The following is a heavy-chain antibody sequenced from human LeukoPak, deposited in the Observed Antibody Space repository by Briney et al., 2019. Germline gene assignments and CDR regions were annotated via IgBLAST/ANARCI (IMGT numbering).Heavy chain of an antibody. Sequence: SSETLSLTCTVSGGSISSYYWSWIRQPPGKGLEWIGYIFYSGSTNYNPSLKSRVTISVDTSKNQFSLKLSSVTAADTAVYYCASGYYGSGSPTQYYYYYGMDVWGQGTTVTVSS. J-gene: IGHJ6*02. CDR2: IFYSGST. CDR3: ASGYYGSGSPTQYYYYYGMDV. D-gene: IGHD3-10*01. CDR1: GGSISSYY. V-gene: IGHV4-59*01.